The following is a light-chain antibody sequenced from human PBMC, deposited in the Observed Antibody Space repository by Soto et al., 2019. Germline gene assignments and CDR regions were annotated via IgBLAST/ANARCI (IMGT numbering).Light chain of an antibody. CDR3: VAWDDRLNGWV. J-gene: IGLJ3*02. CDR1: SSNIGAPYD. Sequence: QSVLTQPPSVSGAPGQGVTISCTGSSSNIGAPYDVHWYQHLPGTAPQLLIYGGNNRPSGVPDRFSGSRSGTSASLAISGLQSADEGDYYCVAWDDRLNGWVFGGGTQLTVL. CDR2: GGN. V-gene: IGLV1-40*01.